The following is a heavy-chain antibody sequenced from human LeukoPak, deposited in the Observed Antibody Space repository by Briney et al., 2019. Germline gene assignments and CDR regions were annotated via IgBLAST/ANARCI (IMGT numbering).Heavy chain of an antibody. V-gene: IGHV1-69*13. Sequence: GASVKVSCKASGGTLSSYAISWMRQAPGQGLEWMGGIIPILSTTTYAQEFQGRVTITADESTSTAYMELSSLRSEDTAVYYCARDGRLPMGGRGNYFDSWGQGTLAIVSS. J-gene: IGHJ4*02. CDR3: ARDGRLPMGGRGNYFDS. D-gene: IGHD1-26*01. CDR2: IIPILSTT. CDR1: GGTLSSYA.